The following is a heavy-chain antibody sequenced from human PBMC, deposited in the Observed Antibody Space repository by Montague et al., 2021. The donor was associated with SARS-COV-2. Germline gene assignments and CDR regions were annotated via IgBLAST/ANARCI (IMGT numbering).Heavy chain of an antibody. CDR1: GIPFSNYW. J-gene: IGHJ4*02. Sequence: YLRLSCAASGIPFSNYWIHWVRQAPGEGPVWVSRISPDGSMTRYADFVKGRFAISRDIAKDTVFLQMNSLSADDTALYFCARDFDWGSGYWGQGTMVIVSS. CDR2: ISPDGSMT. D-gene: IGHD3-9*01. V-gene: IGHV3-74*01. CDR3: ARDFDWGSGY.